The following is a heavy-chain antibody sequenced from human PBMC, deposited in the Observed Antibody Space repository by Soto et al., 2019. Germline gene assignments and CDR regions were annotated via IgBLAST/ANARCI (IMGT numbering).Heavy chain of an antibody. J-gene: IGHJ4*02. CDR2: VYYSGST. V-gene: IGHV4-59*01. Sequence: QVQLQESGPGLVKPSETLSLTCTVSGGSISSYYWSWIRQPPGKGLEWIGYVYYSGSTNYNPSLKSRVTLSVDTSKNQISLKLSSVTAADTAVYYCARRWGVTLVYWGQGTLVTVSS. CDR1: GGSISSYY. CDR3: ARRWGVTLVY. D-gene: IGHD2-21*02.